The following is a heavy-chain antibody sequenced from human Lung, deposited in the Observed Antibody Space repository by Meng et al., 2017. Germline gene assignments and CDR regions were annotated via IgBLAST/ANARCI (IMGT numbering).Heavy chain of an antibody. CDR3: ARGPTTMAHDFDY. V-gene: IGHV4-34*01. J-gene: IGHJ4*02. CDR1: GGTFSDYH. CDR2: INHSGST. D-gene: IGHD4-11*01. Sequence: QVPLHVLRGGLFKPSGTLAVACCVAGGTFSDYHWSWIRQPPGKGLEWIGKINHSGSTNYNPSLESRATKSVDTSQNNLSLKLSSVTAADSAVYYCARGPTTMAHDFDYWGQGTLVTVSS.